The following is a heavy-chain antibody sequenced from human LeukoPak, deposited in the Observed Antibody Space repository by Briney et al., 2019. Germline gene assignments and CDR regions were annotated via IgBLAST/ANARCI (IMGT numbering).Heavy chain of an antibody. V-gene: IGHV1-2*02. CDR2: INPNSGGT. D-gene: IGHD3-10*01. Sequence: ASVKVSCKASGYTFTGYYMHWVRQAPGQGLEWMGWINPNSGGTNYAQKFQGRVTMTRDTSISTACMELSRLRSDDTAVYYCARQYYGSGSYYNVFDPWGQGTLVTVSS. J-gene: IGHJ5*02. CDR3: ARQYYGSGSYYNVFDP. CDR1: GYTFTGYY.